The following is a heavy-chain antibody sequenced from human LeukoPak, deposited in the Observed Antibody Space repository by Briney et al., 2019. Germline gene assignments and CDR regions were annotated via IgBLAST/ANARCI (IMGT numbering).Heavy chain of an antibody. J-gene: IGHJ4*02. CDR3: ARDYDSSGSSIDY. Sequence: PGRSLRLSCEASGFTFNNYVMHWVRQAPGKGLEWVAVISYDGSNKYYADSVKGRFTISRDNSKNTLYLQMNSLRAEDTAVYYCARDYDSSGSSIDYWGQGTLVTVSS. D-gene: IGHD3-22*01. CDR1: GFTFNNYV. V-gene: IGHV3-30-3*01. CDR2: ISYDGSNK.